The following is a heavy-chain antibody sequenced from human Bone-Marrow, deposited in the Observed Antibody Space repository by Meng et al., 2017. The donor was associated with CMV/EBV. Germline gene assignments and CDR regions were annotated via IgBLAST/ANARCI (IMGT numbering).Heavy chain of an antibody. CDR1: GFTFSSYS. J-gene: IGHJ4*02. Sequence: GESLKISCAASGFTFSSYSMNWVRQAPGKGLEWVSSISSSSSYIYYADSVKGRFTISRDNAKNSLYLQMNSLRAEDTAVYYCASSKGFWSGFEDYFDYWGQGTLVTVSS. CDR2: ISSSSSYI. CDR3: ASSKGFWSGFEDYFDY. V-gene: IGHV3-21*01. D-gene: IGHD3-3*01.